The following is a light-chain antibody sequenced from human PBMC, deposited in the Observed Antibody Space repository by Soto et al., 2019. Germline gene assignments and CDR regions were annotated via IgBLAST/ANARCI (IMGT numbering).Light chain of an antibody. V-gene: IGLV2-8*01. Sequence: QSALTQPPSASGSPGQSVTISCIGTRHDVGGFNYVSWYQQHPGKAPKLIIYEVSKRPSGVPDRFSGSKFGNTASLTVSGLQAEDEADYYCSSYVGSNNLVFGGGTKLTVL. J-gene: IGLJ2*01. CDR1: RHDVGGFNY. CDR2: EVS. CDR3: SSYVGSNNLV.